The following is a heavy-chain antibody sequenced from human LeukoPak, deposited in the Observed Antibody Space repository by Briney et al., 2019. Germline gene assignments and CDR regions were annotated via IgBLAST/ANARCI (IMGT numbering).Heavy chain of an antibody. CDR3: ARACSSTSRYFDY. CDR2: IYHSGST. D-gene: IGHD2-2*01. Sequence: PSETLSLTCTVSGYSISSGYYWGWIRQPPGKGLEWIGSIYHSGSTYYNPSLKSRVTISVDTSKNQFSLKLSSVTAADTAVYYCARACSSTSRYFDYWGQGTLVTVSS. V-gene: IGHV4-38-2*02. CDR1: GYSISSGYY. J-gene: IGHJ4*02.